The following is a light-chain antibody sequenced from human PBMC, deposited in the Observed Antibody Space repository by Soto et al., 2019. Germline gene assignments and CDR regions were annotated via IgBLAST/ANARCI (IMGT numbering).Light chain of an antibody. Sequence: IVMTQSPATLSVSPGERATLSCRASQSVSSDLAWYQQKPGQAPRLLIYEASIRATGIAARFSGSGSGTEFTLTISSLQSEDSAVYWCQQYNSWPFTFGSGTKVEFK. CDR2: EAS. CDR3: QQYNSWPFT. CDR1: QSVSSD. J-gene: IGKJ3*01. V-gene: IGKV3-15*01.